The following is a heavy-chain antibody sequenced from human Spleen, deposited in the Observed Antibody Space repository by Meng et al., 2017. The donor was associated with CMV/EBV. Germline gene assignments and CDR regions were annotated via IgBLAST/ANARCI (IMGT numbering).Heavy chain of an antibody. CDR2: MNPNSGNT. Sequence: YTFTSYDINAVRQATGQGLEWMGWMNPNSGNTGYAQKFQGRVTITRNTSISTAYMELSSLRSEDTAVYYCARARIAVAGRKGSYYFDYWGQGTLVTVSS. CDR3: ARARIAVAGRKGSYYFDY. V-gene: IGHV1-8*03. J-gene: IGHJ4*02. D-gene: IGHD6-19*01. CDR1: YTFTSYD.